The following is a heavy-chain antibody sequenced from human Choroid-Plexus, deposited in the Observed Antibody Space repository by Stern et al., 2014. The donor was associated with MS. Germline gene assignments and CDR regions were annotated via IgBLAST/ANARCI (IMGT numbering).Heavy chain of an antibody. Sequence: QVHLVESGGGVVQPGRPLRLSCVASGFTFGSWAMHWVRQAPGKGLEWVAGVSYGGSNQNYADSVKGRFTISRDNSQNALYMQMSSLRPEDTAVYYCAKDRQYLTYFFDHWGQGSLVTVSS. D-gene: IGHD2/OR15-2a*01. CDR2: VSYGGSNQ. J-gene: IGHJ5*02. CDR3: AKDRQYLTYFFDH. V-gene: IGHV3-30*18. CDR1: GFTFGSWA.